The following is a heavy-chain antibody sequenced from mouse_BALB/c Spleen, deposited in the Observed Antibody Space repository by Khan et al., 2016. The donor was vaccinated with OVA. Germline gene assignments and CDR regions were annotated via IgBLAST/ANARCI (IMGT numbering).Heavy chain of an antibody. CDR2: IWAGGST. V-gene: IGHV2-9*02. CDR1: GFSLTSYG. Sequence: VKLLESGPGLVAPSQSLSITCTVSGFSLTSYGIHWVRQPPGKGLEWLGIIWAGGSTNYNSALMSRLSISKDNSRSQVFLKMNSLQTDDTAMYFCARNRESDYFDYWGQGTTLTVSS. J-gene: IGHJ2*01. CDR3: ARNRESDYFDY.